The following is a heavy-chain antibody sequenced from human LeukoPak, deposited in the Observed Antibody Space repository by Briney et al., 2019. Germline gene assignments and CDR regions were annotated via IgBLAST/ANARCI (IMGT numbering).Heavy chain of an antibody. CDR3: ATGGIQLWFRGTYFDY. D-gene: IGHD5-18*01. J-gene: IGHJ4*02. CDR2: INHSGST. CDR1: GGSFSGYY. V-gene: IGHV4-34*01. Sequence: SETLSLTCAVYGGSFSGYYWSWIRQPPGKGLEWIGEINHSGSTNYNPSLKSRVTISVDTSKNQFSLKLSSVTAADTAVYYCATGGIQLWFRGTYFDYWGQGTLVTVSS.